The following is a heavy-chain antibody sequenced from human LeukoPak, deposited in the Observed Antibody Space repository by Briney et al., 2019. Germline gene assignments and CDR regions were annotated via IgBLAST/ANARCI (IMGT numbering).Heavy chain of an antibody. CDR1: GFTFSSYG. D-gene: IGHD6-13*01. CDR3: EKDVRRIAAAGTGDY. CDR2: ISYDGSNK. V-gene: IGHV3-30*18. Sequence: GRSLRLSCAASGFTFSSYGMHWVRQAPGKGLEWVAVISYDGSNKYYADSVKGRFTISRDNSKNTLYLQMNSLRAEDTAVYYCEKDVRRIAAAGTGDYWGQGTLVTVSS. J-gene: IGHJ4*02.